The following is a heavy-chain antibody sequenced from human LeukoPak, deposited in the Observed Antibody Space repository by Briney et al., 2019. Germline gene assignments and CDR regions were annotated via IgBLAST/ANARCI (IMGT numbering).Heavy chain of an antibody. CDR2: IYYSGSA. J-gene: IGHJ4*02. CDR1: GGSISSADFY. CDR3: ARGSDYFDY. Sequence: SETLSLTCAVSGGSISSADFYWIWIRQHPGKGLGWIGFIYYSGSAYYNPSLKSRVSISVDTSKNQFSLTLNSVTAADTAVYYCARGSDYFDYWGQGTLVTVSS. V-gene: IGHV4-31*11.